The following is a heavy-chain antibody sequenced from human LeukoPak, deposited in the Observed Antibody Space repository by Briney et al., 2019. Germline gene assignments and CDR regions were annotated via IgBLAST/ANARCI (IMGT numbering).Heavy chain of an antibody. D-gene: IGHD3-22*01. V-gene: IGHV4-34*01. CDR3: ARAHYDSSGASFDY. J-gene: IGHJ4*02. CDR1: GGSFSGYY. Sequence: SETLSLTCAVYGGSFSGYYWSWIRQPPGKGLEWIGEINHSGSTNYNPSLKSRVTISVDTSKNQFPLKLSSVTAADTAVYYCARAHYDSSGASFDYWGQGTLVTVSS. CDR2: INHSGST.